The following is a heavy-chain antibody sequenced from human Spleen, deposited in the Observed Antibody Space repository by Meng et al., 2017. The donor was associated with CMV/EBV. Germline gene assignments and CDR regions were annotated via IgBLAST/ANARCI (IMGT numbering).Heavy chain of an antibody. Sequence: GESLKISCAASGFTFSSYAMSWVRQAPGKGLEWVSYISSSGNTIFYADSVKGRFTISRDNAKNSLYLQMNSLRAEDTAVYYCASIYCSSTSCYPQYFDYWGQGTLVTVSS. CDR1: GFTFSSYA. CDR2: ISSSGNTI. D-gene: IGHD2-2*01. J-gene: IGHJ4*02. V-gene: IGHV3-48*03. CDR3: ASIYCSSTSCYPQYFDY.